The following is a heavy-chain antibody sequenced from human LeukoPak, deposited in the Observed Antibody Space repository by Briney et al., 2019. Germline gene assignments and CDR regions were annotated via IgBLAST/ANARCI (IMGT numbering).Heavy chain of an antibody. Sequence: SETLSLTCTASGFSISSYCWSWVRQPAGKGLEWVGRIYTSGSNNYNPSIKSRVTMSVDTSKNQFSLKLSSVTAADTAVYYCARGVAGTGEDYFDYWGQGTLVTVPS. CDR3: ARGVAGTGEDYFDY. CDR1: GFSISSYC. D-gene: IGHD6-19*01. J-gene: IGHJ4*02. CDR2: IYTSGSN. V-gene: IGHV4-4*07.